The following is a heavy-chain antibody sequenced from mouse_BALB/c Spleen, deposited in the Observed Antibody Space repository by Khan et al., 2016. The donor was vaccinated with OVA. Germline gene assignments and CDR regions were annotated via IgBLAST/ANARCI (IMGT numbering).Heavy chain of an antibody. J-gene: IGHJ3*01. V-gene: IGHV5-6-5*01. CDR3: ARDYCFAY. Sequence: EVELVESGGGLVKPGGSLKLSCAASGFTFSNYAMSWVRQSPEKRLEWVASISSGDSTYYPDSVKGRFTISRDNARNILYLQMSSLRSEDTAMYYCARDYCFAYWGQGTLVTVS. CDR1: GFTFSNYA. CDR2: ISSGDST.